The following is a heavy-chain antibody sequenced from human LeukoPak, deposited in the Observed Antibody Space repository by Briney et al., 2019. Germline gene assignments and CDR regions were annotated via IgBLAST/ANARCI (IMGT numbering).Heavy chain of an antibody. CDR3: AGGMDVKLPYLDV. D-gene: IGHD1-26*01. CDR2: ISHRGRT. CDR1: GESFSAFS. Sequence: SETLSLTCAVYGESFSAFSWSWLRQSPGRGLEWIGEISHRGRTTYNPSLNSRVIISVDASKNQFSLNLTSVAAADTAVYYCAGGMDVKLPYLDVWGQGATVTVSS. V-gene: IGHV4-34*01. J-gene: IGHJ6*02.